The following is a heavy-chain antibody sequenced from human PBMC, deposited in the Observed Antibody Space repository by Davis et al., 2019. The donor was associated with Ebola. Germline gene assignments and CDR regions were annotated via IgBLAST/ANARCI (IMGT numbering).Heavy chain of an antibody. J-gene: IGHJ5*02. CDR2: ISYDGSNK. CDR1: GFTFSSYG. V-gene: IGHV3-30*03. Sequence: GESLKISCAASGFTFSSYGMHWVRQAPGKGLEWVAAISYDGSNKYYADSVKGRFTISRDNSKNTLYLQMNSLRAEDTAVYYCAGGAVAGYNWFDPWGQGTLVTVSS. CDR3: AGGAVAGYNWFDP. D-gene: IGHD6-19*01.